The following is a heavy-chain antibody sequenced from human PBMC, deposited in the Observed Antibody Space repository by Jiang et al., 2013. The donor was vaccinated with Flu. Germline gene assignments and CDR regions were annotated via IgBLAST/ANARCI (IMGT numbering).Heavy chain of an antibody. CDR1: GFTFSSYA. V-gene: IGHV3-30-3*01. Sequence: VQLVESGGGVVQPGRSLRLSCAASGFTFSSYAMHWVRQAPGKGLEWVAVISYDGSNKYYADSVKGRFTISRDNSKNTLYLQMNSLRAEDTAVYYCARDLGSSGYLFDYWGQGTLVTVSS. J-gene: IGHJ4*02. CDR3: ARDLGSSGYLFDY. D-gene: IGHD3-22*01. CDR2: ISYDGSNK.